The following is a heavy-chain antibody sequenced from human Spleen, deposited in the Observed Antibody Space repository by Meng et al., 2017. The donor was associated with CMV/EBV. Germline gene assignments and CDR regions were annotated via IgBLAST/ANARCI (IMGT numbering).Heavy chain of an antibody. CDR2: IHYSGGT. V-gene: IGHV4-31*03. Sequence: SETLSLTCTVSGGSISSGGYYWTWVRQHPGKGLEWIGYIHYSGGTYDNPSLRSRVTISVDVFKNQFSLKLSSVTAADTAVYYCARVRYTGAFDIWGQGTMVTVSS. CDR3: ARVRYTGAFDI. D-gene: IGHD1-1*01. CDR1: GGSISSGGYY. J-gene: IGHJ3*02.